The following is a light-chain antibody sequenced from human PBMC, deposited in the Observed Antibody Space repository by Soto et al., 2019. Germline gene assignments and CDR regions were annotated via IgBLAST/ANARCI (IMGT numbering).Light chain of an antibody. CDR2: WAS. CDR1: HSVLYTSNNKNY. V-gene: IGKV4-1*01. Sequence: IVMTQSADSLAVSLGKRATSDCNSSHSVLYTSNNKNYIAWYQQKSGQPPKLLIYWASTRESGVPDRFSGGGSGTDFTLTISSLQAEDVAVYYCQQYYSVPITFGQATRLEI. J-gene: IGKJ5*01. CDR3: QQYYSVPIT.